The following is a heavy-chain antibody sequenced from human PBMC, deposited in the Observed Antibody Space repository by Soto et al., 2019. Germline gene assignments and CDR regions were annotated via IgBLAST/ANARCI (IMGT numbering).Heavy chain of an antibody. J-gene: IGHJ6*02. CDR1: GFTFSSYG. V-gene: IGHV3-33*01. CDR2: IWYDGSNK. D-gene: IGHD3-3*01. CDR3: ARAPREYDFWRGHLRDTSYYYYGMDV. Sequence: GGSLRLSCAASGFTFSSYGMHWVRQAPGKGLEWVAVIWYDGSNKYYADSVKGRFTISRDNSKNTLYLQMNSLRAEDTAVYYCARAPREYDFWRGHLRDTSYYYYGMDVWGQGTTVTVSS.